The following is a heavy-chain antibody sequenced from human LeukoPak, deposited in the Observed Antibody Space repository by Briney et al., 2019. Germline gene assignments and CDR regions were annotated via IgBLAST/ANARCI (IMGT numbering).Heavy chain of an antibody. J-gene: IGHJ4*02. CDR3: ARGKWLRSSFDY. CDR1: GGSFSGYY. Sequence: PSETLSLTCAVYGGSFSGYYWSWIRQPPGKGLEWIGEINHSGSTNYNPSLKSRVTISVDTSKNQFSLKLGSVTAADTAVYYCARGKWLRSSFDYWGQGTLVTVSS. CDR2: INHSGST. V-gene: IGHV4-34*01. D-gene: IGHD5-12*01.